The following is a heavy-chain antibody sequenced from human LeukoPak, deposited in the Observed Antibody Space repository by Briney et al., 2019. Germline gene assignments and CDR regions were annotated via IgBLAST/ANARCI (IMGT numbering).Heavy chain of an antibody. CDR3: AREMNSWFLLDLDY. CDR1: GYTFTAYY. V-gene: IGHV1-2*02. Sequence: ASMKVSCKASGYTFTAYYIHWVRQGPGQGLEWMGWIDPNSGDTKYVEKFQGRVTMTRDTSFSTAYMALSSLRSDDTAMYYCAREMNSWFLLDLDYWGQGNLLTVSS. CDR2: IDPNSGDT. D-gene: IGHD3-22*01. J-gene: IGHJ4*02.